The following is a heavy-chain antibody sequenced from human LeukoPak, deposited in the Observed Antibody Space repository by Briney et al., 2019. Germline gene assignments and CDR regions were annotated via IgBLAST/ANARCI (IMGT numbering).Heavy chain of an antibody. CDR1: GFIFDDYG. CDR2: INWNGGST. V-gene: IGHV3-20*04. Sequence: GGSLRLSCAASGFIFDDYGMSWVRQAPGKGLEWVSGINWNGGSTGYADSVKGRFTISRDNAKNSLYLQMNSLRAEDTALYYCARFLILTGYYTAYDAFDIWGQGTMVTVSS. CDR3: ARFLILTGYYTAYDAFDI. D-gene: IGHD3-9*01. J-gene: IGHJ3*02.